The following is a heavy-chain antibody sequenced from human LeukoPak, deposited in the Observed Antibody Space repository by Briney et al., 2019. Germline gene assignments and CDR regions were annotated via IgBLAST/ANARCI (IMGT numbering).Heavy chain of an antibody. V-gene: IGHV1-2*02. D-gene: IGHD5-12*01. CDR1: GYTFTGYY. Sequence: ASVKVSCTASGYTFTGYYMHWVRQAPGQGLEWLGWINPNSGGTNYAQEFQGRVTMTRDTSISTAYMELSRLRSDDTAVYYCARGGSGYDCDYWGQGTLVTVSS. J-gene: IGHJ4*02. CDR2: INPNSGGT. CDR3: ARGGSGYDCDY.